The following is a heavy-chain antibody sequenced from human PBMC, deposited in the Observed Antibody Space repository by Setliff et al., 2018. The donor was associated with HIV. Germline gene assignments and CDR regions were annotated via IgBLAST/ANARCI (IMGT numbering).Heavy chain of an antibody. CDR1: EGYITGYY. V-gene: IGHV4-59*08. J-gene: IGHJ6*03. CDR3: ARVGGSPPYYYYYMDV. D-gene: IGHD3-16*01. Sequence: SETLSLTCTVSEGYITGYYWTWIRQPPGRGLEWIGYIFYSGTTKFNPSLKSRAAISVDSSNNQFSLKMTSVTAADTAVYYCARVGGSPPYYYYYMDVWGTGTTVTVSS. CDR2: IFYSGTT.